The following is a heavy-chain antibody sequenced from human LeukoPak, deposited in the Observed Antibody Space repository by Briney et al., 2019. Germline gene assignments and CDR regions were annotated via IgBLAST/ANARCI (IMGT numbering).Heavy chain of an antibody. CDR3: ARHSGSGSYHSPFGN. D-gene: IGHD3-10*01. Sequence: SETLSLTCTVSGYSISSGYYWGWIRQPPGKGLEWTGSIDHSGSTYYNPSLKSRVTISVDTSKNQFSLELTSVTAADTAVYFCARHSGSGSYHSPFGNWGQGTLVTVSS. V-gene: IGHV4-38-2*02. CDR2: IDHSGST. CDR1: GYSISSGYY. J-gene: IGHJ4*02.